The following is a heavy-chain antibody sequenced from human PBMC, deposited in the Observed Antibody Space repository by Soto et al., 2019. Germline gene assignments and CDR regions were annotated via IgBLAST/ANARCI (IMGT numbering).Heavy chain of an antibody. D-gene: IGHD6-19*01. CDR2: ISYDGSNK. J-gene: IGHJ4*02. V-gene: IGHV3-30*18. CDR3: AKPLVFRYSSGWPRPVH. Sequence: GGSLRLSCAASRLTITSYAVHWVRQAPGKGLEWVAVISYDGSNKYYADSVKGRFTISRDNSKNTLYLQMNSLGAGDPALFYCAKPLVFRYSSGWPRPVHWGRGTLVPVSS. CDR1: RLTITSYA.